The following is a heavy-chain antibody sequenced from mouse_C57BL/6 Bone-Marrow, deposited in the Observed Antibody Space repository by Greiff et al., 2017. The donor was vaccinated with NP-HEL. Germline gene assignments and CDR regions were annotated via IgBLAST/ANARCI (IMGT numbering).Heavy chain of an antibody. CDR1: GFTFSDYG. Sequence: EVKLMESGGGLVKPGGSLKLSCAASGFTFSDYGMHWVRPAPEQGLEWVAYISSGSSTIYYADTVKGRFTISRDNAKNNLFLQMTSLRSEDTAMYYCARTYYYGSSYADYFDDWGQGTTLTVSS. CDR2: ISSGSSTI. D-gene: IGHD1-1*01. J-gene: IGHJ2*01. V-gene: IGHV5-17*01. CDR3: ARTYYYGSSYADYFDD.